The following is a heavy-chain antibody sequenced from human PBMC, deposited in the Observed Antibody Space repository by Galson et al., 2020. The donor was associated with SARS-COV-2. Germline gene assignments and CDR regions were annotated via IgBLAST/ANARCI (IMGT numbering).Heavy chain of an antibody. V-gene: IGHV4-59*08. CDR2: VYHTGST. Sequence: SETLSLTCTVSGGSISSYYWSWIRQPPGKGLEWIGYVYHTGSTNYNPSLKSRITISVDMSKSQFSLKLSSVTAADTAIYFCASYYFGSGTFDYWGHGTLVTVSS. CDR3: ASYYFGSGTFDY. J-gene: IGHJ4*01. CDR1: GGSISSYY. D-gene: IGHD3-10*01.